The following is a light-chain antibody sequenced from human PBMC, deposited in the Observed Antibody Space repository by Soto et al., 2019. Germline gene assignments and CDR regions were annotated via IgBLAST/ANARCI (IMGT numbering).Light chain of an antibody. V-gene: IGLV1-44*01. J-gene: IGLJ2*01. CDR3: AAWDDSLNGRV. CDR1: SSNIGSNT. CDR2: SNN. Sequence: QSVLTQPPSASGTPGQRVTISCSGSSSNIGSNTVNWYQQLPGTAPKLLIYSNNQWPSGVPDRFSGSKSDTSASLAISGLQSEDEADYYCAAWDDSLNGRVFGGGTKLTVL.